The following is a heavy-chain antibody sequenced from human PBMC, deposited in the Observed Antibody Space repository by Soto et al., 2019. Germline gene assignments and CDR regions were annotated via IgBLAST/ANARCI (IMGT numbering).Heavy chain of an antibody. CDR3: ARDARITMVRGAISRTPLDY. V-gene: IGHV3-11*01. J-gene: IGHJ4*02. D-gene: IGHD3-10*01. Sequence: QVQLVESGVGLVKPGGSLRLSCAASGFTFSDYYMSWIRQAPGKGLEWVSYISSSGSTIYYADSVKGRFTISRDNAKNSLYLQMNSLRAEDTAVYYCARDARITMVRGAISRTPLDYWGQGTLVTVSS. CDR2: ISSSGSTI. CDR1: GFTFSDYY.